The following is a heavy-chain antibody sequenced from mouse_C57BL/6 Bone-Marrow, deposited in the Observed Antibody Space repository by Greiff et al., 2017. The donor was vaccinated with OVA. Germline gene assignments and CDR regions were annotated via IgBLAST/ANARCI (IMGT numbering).Heavy chain of an antibody. J-gene: IGHJ3*01. V-gene: IGHV5-4*01. D-gene: IGHD2-1*01. CDR3: AARYYGNVY. CDR2: ISDGGSYT. Sequence: VESGGGLVKPGGSLKLSCAASGFTFSSYAMSCVRQTPEKRLEWVATISDGGSYTSYPDNVKGRFTISRDNAKNNLYLQMSHLKSEDTAMYYCAARYYGNVYWGQGTLVTVSA. CDR1: GFTFSSYA.